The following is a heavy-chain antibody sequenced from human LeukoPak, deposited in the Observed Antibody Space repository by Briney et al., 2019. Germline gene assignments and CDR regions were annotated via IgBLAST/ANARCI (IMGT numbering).Heavy chain of an antibody. CDR1: GGSISSYY. J-gene: IGHJ4*02. Sequence: PSETLSLTCTVSGGSISSYYWSWIRQPPRKGLEWIGYIYYSGSTNYNPSLKSRVTISVDTSKNQFSLKLSSVTAADTAVYYCARDGHHRGLAYWGQGTLVTVSS. CDR3: ARDGHHRGLAY. V-gene: IGHV4-59*01. D-gene: IGHD6-19*01. CDR2: IYYSGST.